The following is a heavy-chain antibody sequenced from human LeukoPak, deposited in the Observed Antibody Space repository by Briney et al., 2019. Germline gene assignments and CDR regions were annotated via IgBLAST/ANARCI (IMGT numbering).Heavy chain of an antibody. V-gene: IGHV4-39*01. Sequence: SETLSLTCTVSGGSISSSSYYWGWIRQPPGKGLEWIGSIYPSGTTYYNPSFRSRVTMSVDTSKNQFSLRLSSVTAADTAVYYCARAGAPVHYFDFWGQGNLVTVSS. CDR3: ARAGAPVHYFDF. D-gene: IGHD1-26*01. CDR1: GGSISSSSYY. J-gene: IGHJ4*02. CDR2: IYPSGTT.